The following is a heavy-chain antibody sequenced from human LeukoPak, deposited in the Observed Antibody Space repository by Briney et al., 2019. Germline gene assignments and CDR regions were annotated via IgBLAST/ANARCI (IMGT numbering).Heavy chain of an antibody. CDR3: ARRAQCGSGSYYYYYYMDV. V-gene: IGHV3-48*04. CDR1: GFTFSSYS. Sequence: PGGSLRLSCAASGFTFSSYSMNWVRQAPGKGLEWVSGISWNSRIIGYEDSVKGRFTISRDNAKNSLYLQMNSLRAEDTAVYYCARRAQCGSGSYYYYYYMDVWGKGTTVTISS. D-gene: IGHD3-10*01. J-gene: IGHJ6*03. CDR2: ISWNSRII.